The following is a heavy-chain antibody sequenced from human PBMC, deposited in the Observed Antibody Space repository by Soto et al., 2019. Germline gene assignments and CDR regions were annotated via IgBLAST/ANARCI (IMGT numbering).Heavy chain of an antibody. CDR2: TPYDGSIE. J-gene: IGHJ6*01. D-gene: IGHD3-10*01. Sequence: WGSLLLSCAASGFTFSSYAMNWVRQAPGMGLEWVGTTPYDGSIEYYGDSVKGRCSISRDNSKNTLSLLMKSLRAEDTAMYYCAKDFSDLARYGSGNYQGGRGMDVWGQGTTVTVSS. V-gene: IGHV3-30*18. CDR1: GFTFSSYA. CDR3: AKDFSDLARYGSGNYQGGRGMDV.